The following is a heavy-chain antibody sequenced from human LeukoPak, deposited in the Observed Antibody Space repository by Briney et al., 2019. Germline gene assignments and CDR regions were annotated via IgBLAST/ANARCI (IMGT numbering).Heavy chain of an antibody. CDR1: GGSFSDYY. D-gene: IGHD6-13*01. Sequence: PSETLSLTCAVYGGSFSDYYWSWIRQPPGKGLEWIGYIYYSESTNYNPSLKSRVTISVDTSKNQFSLKLSSVTAADTAVYYCARVTQGIAAAGTPPLHYYYYYYMDVWGKGTTVTVSS. CDR2: IYYSEST. J-gene: IGHJ6*03. CDR3: ARVTQGIAAAGTPPLHYYYYYYMDV. V-gene: IGHV4-59*01.